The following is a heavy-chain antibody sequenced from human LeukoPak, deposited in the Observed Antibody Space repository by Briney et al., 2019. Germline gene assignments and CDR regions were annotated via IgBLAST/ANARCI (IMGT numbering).Heavy chain of an antibody. Sequence: PGGSLRLSCAASGFAFSSYGMTWVRQAPGKGLEWVSAIRGSGGSTYYADSVKGRSTISRDNSKNTLYLVMNSLRADDTAVYYCAKFGLAGSGRYHDAFDIWGQGTMVTVSS. V-gene: IGHV3-23*01. CDR2: IRGSGGST. CDR1: GFAFSSYG. J-gene: IGHJ3*02. CDR3: AKFGLAGSGRYHDAFDI. D-gene: IGHD3-10*01.